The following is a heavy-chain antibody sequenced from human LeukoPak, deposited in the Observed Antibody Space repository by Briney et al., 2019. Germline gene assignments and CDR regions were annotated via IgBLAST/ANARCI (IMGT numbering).Heavy chain of an antibody. CDR1: AFTFSSYS. Sequence: GGSLRLSCAASAFTFSSYSMKWVRQAPGKGLEWVSSISSSGSYIYYADSVKGRFTISRDNAKNSLYLQMNSLRAEDTAVYYCARAYSGYDFRDSLGYYYYMDVWGKGTTVTISS. CDR2: ISSSGSYI. J-gene: IGHJ6*03. CDR3: ARAYSGYDFRDSLGYYYYMDV. D-gene: IGHD5-12*01. V-gene: IGHV3-21*01.